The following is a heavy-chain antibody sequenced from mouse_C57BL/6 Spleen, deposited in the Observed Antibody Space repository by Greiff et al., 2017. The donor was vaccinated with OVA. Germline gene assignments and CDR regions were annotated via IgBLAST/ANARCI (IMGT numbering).Heavy chain of an antibody. Sequence: VQLQQPGAELVMPGASVKLSCKASGYTFTSYWMHWVKQRPGQGLEWIGEIDPSDSYTNYNQKFKGKSTLTVDKSSSTAYMQLSSLTSEDSAVYYCARSRGYYGSSYGAMDYWGQGTSVTVSS. CDR3: ARSRGYYGSSYGAMDY. CDR1: GYTFTSYW. CDR2: IDPSDSYT. V-gene: IGHV1-69*01. D-gene: IGHD1-1*01. J-gene: IGHJ4*01.